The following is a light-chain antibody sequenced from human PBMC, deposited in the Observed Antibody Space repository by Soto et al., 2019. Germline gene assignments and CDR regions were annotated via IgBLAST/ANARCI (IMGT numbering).Light chain of an antibody. J-gene: IGKJ5*01. CDR2: AAS. Sequence: DIQMTQSPSTLSASVGARVPITCRARQSVSISLAWYPKNPGKAPKVLIYAASSLESGVPSGFSGSGSGTEFTLTISSLQSEDFVVYYCQQYNEWPPITFGQGTRLEIK. V-gene: IGKV1-5*01. CDR1: QSVSIS. CDR3: QQYNEWPPIT.